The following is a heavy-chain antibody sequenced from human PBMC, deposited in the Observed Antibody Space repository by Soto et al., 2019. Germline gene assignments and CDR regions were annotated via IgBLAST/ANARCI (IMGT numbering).Heavy chain of an antibody. CDR3: AKGSIEYSGSVDN. CDR1: GFSFSSYA. CDR2: ISARGGSS. D-gene: IGHD5-12*01. Sequence: EVQLLESGGGLVQPGGSLRLSCAASGFSFSSYAMVWVRQAPGKGLEWVSVISARGGSSYFAACVEGRFNISRDNSKNVLSLKMNSLRAEDTAIYFCAKGSIEYSGSVDNWGQGTLVLVSS. J-gene: IGHJ4*02. V-gene: IGHV3-23*01.